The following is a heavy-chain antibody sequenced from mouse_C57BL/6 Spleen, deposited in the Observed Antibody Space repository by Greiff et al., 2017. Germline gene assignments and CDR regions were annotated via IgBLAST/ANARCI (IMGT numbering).Heavy chain of an antibody. V-gene: IGHV1-64*01. CDR2: IHPNSGST. J-gene: IGHJ3*01. D-gene: IGHD2-10*02. CDR3: AREGYGTNPAWFAY. CDR1: GYTFTSYW. Sequence: QVQLQQPGAELVKPGASVKLSCKASGYTFTSYWMHWVKQRPGQGLEWIGMIHPNSGSTNYNEKFKSKATLTVDKSSSTAYMQLSSLTSEDSAVDYCAREGYGTNPAWFAYWGQGTLVTVSA.